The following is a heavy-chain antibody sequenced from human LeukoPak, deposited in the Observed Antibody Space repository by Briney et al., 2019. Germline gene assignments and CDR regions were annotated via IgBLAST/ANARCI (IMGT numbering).Heavy chain of an antibody. J-gene: IGHJ4*02. Sequence: GGSLRLSCAASGFTFSSHGMSWVRQAPGKGLEWVSAISGSGGSTYYADSVKGRFTISRDNSKNTLYLQMNSLRAEDTAVYYCAKDHGRDYYGSGRYDYWGQGTLATVSS. CDR2: ISGSGGST. V-gene: IGHV3-23*01. CDR3: AKDHGRDYYGSGRYDY. CDR1: GFTFSSHG. D-gene: IGHD3-10*01.